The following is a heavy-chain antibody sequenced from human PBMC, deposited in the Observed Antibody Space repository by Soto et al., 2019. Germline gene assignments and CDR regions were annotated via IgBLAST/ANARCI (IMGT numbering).Heavy chain of an antibody. J-gene: IGHJ6*02. Sequence: SETLSLTCTVSGGSISSGGYYWSWIRQHPGKGLEWIGYIYYSGSIYYNPSLKSRVTISVDTSKNQFSLKLSSVTAADTAVYYCARGITVITIPGYYGMDVWGQGTTVTVSS. CDR1: GGSISSGGYY. V-gene: IGHV4-31*03. CDR3: ARGITVITIPGYYGMDV. D-gene: IGHD3-22*01. CDR2: IYYSGSI.